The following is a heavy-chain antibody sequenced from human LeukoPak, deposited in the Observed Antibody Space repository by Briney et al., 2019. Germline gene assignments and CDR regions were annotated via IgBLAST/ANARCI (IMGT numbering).Heavy chain of an antibody. CDR1: GGTFSSYA. CDR3: ARGLTAVAGTYYYGMDV. V-gene: IGHV1-69*04. J-gene: IGHJ6*02. D-gene: IGHD6-19*01. Sequence: SVKVSCKASGGTFSSYAISWVRQAPGQGLEWMGRIIPILGIANYAQKFQGRVTITADKSTSTAYMELSSLRSEDTAVHYCARGLTAVAGTYYYGMDVWGQGTTVTVSS. CDR2: IIPILGIA.